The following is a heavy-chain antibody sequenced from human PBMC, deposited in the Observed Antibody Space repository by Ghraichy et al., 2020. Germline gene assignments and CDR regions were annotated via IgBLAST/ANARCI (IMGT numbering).Heavy chain of an antibody. CDR2: ISGSGGST. D-gene: IGHD5-24*01. CDR1: GFTFSSYA. V-gene: IGHV3-23*01. Sequence: GGSLRLSCAASGFTFSSYAMSWVRQAPGKGLEWVSAISGSGGSTYYADSVKGRFTISRDNSKNTLYLQMNSLRAEDTAVYYCAKDRGRGRWLQLRVDDAFDIWGQGTMVTVSS. J-gene: IGHJ3*02. CDR3: AKDRGRGRWLQLRVDDAFDI.